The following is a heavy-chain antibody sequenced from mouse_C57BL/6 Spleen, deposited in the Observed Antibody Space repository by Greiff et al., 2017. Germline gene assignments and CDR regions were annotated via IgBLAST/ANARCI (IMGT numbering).Heavy chain of an antibody. CDR2: IWSGGST. CDR1: GFSLTSYG. J-gene: IGHJ4*01. Sequence: VQLQQSGPGLVQPSQSLSITCTASGFSLTSYGVHWVRQSPGKGLEWLGVIWSGGSTDYYAAFMSRLSITKDNSKSQVFCKMNSLQADDTAIDYCAKKENYYAMDYWGQGTSVTVSS. CDR3: AKKENYYAMDY. V-gene: IGHV2-5*01.